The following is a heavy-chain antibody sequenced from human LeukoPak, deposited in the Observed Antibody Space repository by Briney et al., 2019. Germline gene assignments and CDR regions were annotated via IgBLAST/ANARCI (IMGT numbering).Heavy chain of an antibody. J-gene: IGHJ4*02. D-gene: IGHD3-9*01. Sequence: GASVTVSCKASGYTFTSYGISWVRQAPGQGLEWMGWISAHNGNTNYAQKLQGRVTMTTDTSTSTAYMELRSLRSDDTAVYYCARDRNYYDILTGYYSAQKTFDYWGQGTLVTVSS. CDR3: ARDRNYYDILTGYYSAQKTFDY. CDR2: ISAHNGNT. V-gene: IGHV1-18*01. CDR1: GYTFTSYG.